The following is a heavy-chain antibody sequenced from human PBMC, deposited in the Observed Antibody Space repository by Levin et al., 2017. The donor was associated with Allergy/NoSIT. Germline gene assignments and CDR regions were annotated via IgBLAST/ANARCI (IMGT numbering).Heavy chain of an antibody. D-gene: IGHD2-2*01. J-gene: IGHJ5*01. CDR3: ARHATSNTWYDS. V-gene: IGHV3-23*01. Sequence: PGGSLRLSCTPSGFRFSDAAMSWVRQAPGKGLEWVSSIRGNGGRAFYSDSVKGRFTILRDNSKSSLSLVMNTLKPEDSAKYFCARHATSNTWYDSWGQGTLVTVSS. CDR2: IRGNGGRA. CDR1: GFRFSDAA.